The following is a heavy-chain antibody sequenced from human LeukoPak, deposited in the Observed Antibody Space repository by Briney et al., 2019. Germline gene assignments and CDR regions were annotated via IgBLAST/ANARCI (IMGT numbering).Heavy chain of an antibody. CDR2: VDPEDGET. J-gene: IGHJ4*02. D-gene: IGHD3-16*02. V-gene: IGHV1-24*01. Sequence: ASVKVSCKVSGYTLTELSMHWVRQAPGKGLKWRGGVDPEDGETIYAQKFQGRVTMTEDTSTDTAYMELSSLRSEDTAVYYCATAGPSLGGVLVHYFDYWGQGTLVTVSS. CDR1: GYTLTELS. CDR3: ATAGPSLGGVLVHYFDY.